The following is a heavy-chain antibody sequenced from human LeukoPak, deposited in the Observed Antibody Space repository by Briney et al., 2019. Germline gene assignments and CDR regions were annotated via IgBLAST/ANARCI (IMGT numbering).Heavy chain of an antibody. CDR2: ISTSGNT. V-gene: IGHV3-23*01. CDR1: GFTFSSYA. D-gene: IGHD3-22*01. J-gene: IGHJ4*02. Sequence: AGGSLRLSCAASGFTFSSYAMNWVRQAPGKGLEWVSLISTSGNTHYADSVEGRFTISRDNSKNTLYLQMDSLRAEDTAVYHCAKDLDSTGYYSYYCWGGGSLVTVSS. CDR3: AKDLDSTGYYSYYC.